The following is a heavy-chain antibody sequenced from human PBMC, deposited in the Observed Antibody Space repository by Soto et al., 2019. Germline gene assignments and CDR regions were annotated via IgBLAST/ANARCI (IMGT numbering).Heavy chain of an antibody. J-gene: IGHJ6*02. V-gene: IGHV4-59*01. CDR3: AREGMIYGMDV. CDR2: IYYSGST. D-gene: IGHD3-16*01. Sequence: QVQLQESGPGLVKPSETLSLTCTVSGGSISSYYWSWIRQPPGKGLEWIGYIYYSGSTNYNPSLKTRVTISVDTSKNPFSLKLSSVTAADTAVYYCAREGMIYGMDVWGQGTTVTVSS. CDR1: GGSISSYY.